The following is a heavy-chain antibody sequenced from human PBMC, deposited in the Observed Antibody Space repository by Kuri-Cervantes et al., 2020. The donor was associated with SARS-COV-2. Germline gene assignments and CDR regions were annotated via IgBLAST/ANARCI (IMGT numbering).Heavy chain of an antibody. CDR1: GFTFSSYS. CDR2: ISSSSSYI. CDR3: TRDNFWSGYSGY. J-gene: IGHJ4*02. D-gene: IGHD3-3*01. Sequence: GESLKISCAASGFTFSSYSMNWVRQAPGKGLEWVSSISSSSSYIYYADSVKGRFTISRDNAKNSLYLQMNSLRAEDTAVYYCTRDNFWSGYSGYRGQGTLVTVSS. V-gene: IGHV3-21*01.